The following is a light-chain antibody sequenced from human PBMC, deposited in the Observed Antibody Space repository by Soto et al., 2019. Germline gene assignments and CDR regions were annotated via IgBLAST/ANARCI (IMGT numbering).Light chain of an antibody. CDR3: CSYAFISTFVV. Sequence: QSALTQPASVSGSPGQSITISCTGTSSDVGSYNLVSWYQQHPGKAPKLMIYEGSKRPSGVSNRFSGSKSGNTASLTISGLQAEDEADYYCCSYAFISTFVVFGGGTKLTVL. J-gene: IGLJ2*01. CDR2: EGS. V-gene: IGLV2-23*03. CDR1: SSDVGSYNL.